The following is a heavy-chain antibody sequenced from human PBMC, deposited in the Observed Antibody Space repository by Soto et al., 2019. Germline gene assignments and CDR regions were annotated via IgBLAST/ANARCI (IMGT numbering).Heavy chain of an antibody. CDR3: AKDKEVTMARGVIKVFHYYYGMDV. Sequence: GGSLRLSCAASGFTFSSYAMSWVRQAPGKGLEWVSAISGSGGSTYYADSVKGRFTISRDNSKNTLYLQMNSLRAEDTAVYYCAKDKEVTMARGVIKVFHYYYGMDVWGQGTTVTVSS. J-gene: IGHJ6*02. V-gene: IGHV3-23*01. D-gene: IGHD3-10*01. CDR2: ISGSGGST. CDR1: GFTFSSYA.